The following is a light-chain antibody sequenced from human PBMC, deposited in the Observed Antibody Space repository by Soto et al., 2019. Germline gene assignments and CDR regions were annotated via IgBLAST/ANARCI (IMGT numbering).Light chain of an antibody. J-gene: IGKJ1*01. Sequence: DIQMTQSPSSLSASVGARVTITCRASQSISNYLNWYQQKPGKAPKLLMYAASSLQSGVPSRFGGSGSGTDFTLTISSLQPEDFATYYCQQSYSTPRTFGQGTKVEMK. CDR2: AAS. CDR1: QSISNY. V-gene: IGKV1-39*01. CDR3: QQSYSTPRT.